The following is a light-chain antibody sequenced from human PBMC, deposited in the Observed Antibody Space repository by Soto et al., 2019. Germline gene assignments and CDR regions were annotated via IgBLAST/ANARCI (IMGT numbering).Light chain of an antibody. J-gene: IGLJ1*01. CDR3: SSYAGSKNPEV. Sequence: QSALTQPPSASGSPGQSVTISCTGTSSDIGGYNFVSWYQQHPGKAPTLMIYEVSKRPSGVPDRFSGSKSGITASLTVSGLQAENKADYYCSSYAGSKNPEVFGTGPKVTVL. V-gene: IGLV2-8*01. CDR2: EVS. CDR1: SSDIGGYNF.